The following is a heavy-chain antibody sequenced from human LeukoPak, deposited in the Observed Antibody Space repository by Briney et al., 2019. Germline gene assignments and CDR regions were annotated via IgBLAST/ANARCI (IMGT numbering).Heavy chain of an antibody. CDR2: ISSSSSYI. CDR3: ARDLGHYGDEEDY. Sequence: GGSLRLSCAASGFTFSSYSMNWVRQAPGKGLEWVSSISSSSSYIYYADSVKGRFTISRDNAKNSLYLQMNSLRAEDTAVYCCARDLGHYGDEEDYWGQGTLVTVSS. CDR1: GFTFSSYS. J-gene: IGHJ4*02. D-gene: IGHD4-17*01. V-gene: IGHV3-21*01.